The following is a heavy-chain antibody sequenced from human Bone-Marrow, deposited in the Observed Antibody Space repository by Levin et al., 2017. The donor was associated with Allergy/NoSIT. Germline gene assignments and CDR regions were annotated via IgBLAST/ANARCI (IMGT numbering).Heavy chain of an antibody. CDR1: GFSLTSTS. D-gene: IGHD6-6*01. CDR3: AKSLAANLDWFDP. J-gene: IGHJ5*02. V-gene: IGHV3-21*01. Sequence: LSLTCAASGFSLTSTSMNWVRQAPGKGLEWVSSISSSSRYIYYADSVKGRFTVSRDNAENSLYLQMNSLRVEDTAVYYCAKSLAANLDWFDPWGQGTLVTVSS. CDR2: ISSSSRYI.